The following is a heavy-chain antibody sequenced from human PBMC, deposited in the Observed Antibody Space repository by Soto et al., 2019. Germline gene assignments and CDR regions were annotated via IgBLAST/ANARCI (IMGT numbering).Heavy chain of an antibody. CDR2: INHSGST. CDR1: GGSFSGYY. D-gene: IGHD3-3*02. Sequence: SETLSLTCAVYGGSFSGYYWSWIRQPPGKGLEWIGEINHSGSTNYNPSLKSRVTISVDTSKNQFSLKLSSVTAADTAVYYCARGYGIYGPRRYFDPWGQGTLVTVSS. CDR3: ARGYGIYGPRRYFDP. J-gene: IGHJ5*02. V-gene: IGHV4-34*01.